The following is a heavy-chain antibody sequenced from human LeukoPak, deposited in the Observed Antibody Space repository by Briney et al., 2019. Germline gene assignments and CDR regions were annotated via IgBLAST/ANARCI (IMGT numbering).Heavy chain of an antibody. CDR2: ISGSGGRT. Sequence: GGSLRLSCAASGFTFSWSGMSWFRQAPGKGLEWVSAISGSGGRTYYADSVGGRFAISRDNSRNTLYLQMNNLRAEDTAIYFCARDKGRITIAAPKDAFDVWGQGTTVTVRS. CDR1: GFTFSWSG. V-gene: IGHV3-23*01. J-gene: IGHJ3*01. D-gene: IGHD6-6*01. CDR3: ARDKGRITIAAPKDAFDV.